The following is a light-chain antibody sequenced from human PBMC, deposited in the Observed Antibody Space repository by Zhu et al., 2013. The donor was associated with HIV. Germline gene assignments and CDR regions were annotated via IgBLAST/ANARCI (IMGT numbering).Light chain of an antibody. CDR2: DAS. CDR1: QSVRSG. Sequence: DIVMTQSPATLSVSPGERATLSCRASQSVRSGLAWYQQKLGQAPRLLIYDASTRATGIPARFSGSGSGTEFTLTISSLQSEDFAVYYCQQYTKWPRTFGRGTKVEVK. J-gene: IGKJ1*01. V-gene: IGKV3-15*01. CDR3: QQYTKWPRT.